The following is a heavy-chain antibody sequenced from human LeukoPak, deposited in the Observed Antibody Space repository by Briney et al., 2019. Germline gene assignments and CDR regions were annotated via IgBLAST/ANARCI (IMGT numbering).Heavy chain of an antibody. V-gene: IGHV3-74*01. J-gene: IGHJ5*02. CDR2: IYVDGRTT. CDR1: GFTFSNYW. CDR3: IRDFRSADL. Sequence: EGSLRLSCVASGFTFSNYWMHWVRQPPGKGLVWVSRIYVDGRTTNYADSVKGRFTISRDNAKNTVYLEMNSLSVEDTATYYCIRDFRSADLWGQGTLVTVTS.